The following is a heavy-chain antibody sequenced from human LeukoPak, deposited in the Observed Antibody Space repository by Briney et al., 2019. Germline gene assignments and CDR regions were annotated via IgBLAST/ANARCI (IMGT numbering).Heavy chain of an antibody. CDR2: ISGSGGST. V-gene: IGHV3-23*01. J-gene: IGHJ4*02. Sequence: GGSLRLSCAASGFTFSSYAMSWVRQAPGKGLEWGSAISGSGGSTYYADSVKGRFTISRDNSKNTLYLQMNSLRAEDTAVYYCAKAFFRSGSYSVFDYWGQGTLVTVSS. D-gene: IGHD3-10*01. CDR1: GFTFSSYA. CDR3: AKAFFRSGSYSVFDY.